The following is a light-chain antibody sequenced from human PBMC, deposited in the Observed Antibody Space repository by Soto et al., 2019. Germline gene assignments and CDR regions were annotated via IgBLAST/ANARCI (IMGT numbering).Light chain of an antibody. CDR2: DVS. Sequence: IVLSQSPATLSLSPGERGTRSCRASQKISSYLIWYQQKPGQAPRLLMYDVSNRATGIPARFSGSGSGTDFTLTISSLEPEDLAVYYCQQRSNLPRTFGQGTKVDIK. CDR3: QQRSNLPRT. CDR1: QKISSY. J-gene: IGKJ1*01. V-gene: IGKV3-11*01.